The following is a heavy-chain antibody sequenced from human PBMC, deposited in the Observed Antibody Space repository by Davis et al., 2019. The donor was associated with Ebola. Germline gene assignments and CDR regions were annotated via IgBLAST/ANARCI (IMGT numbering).Heavy chain of an antibody. CDR3: ARLRGDHYYYYYGMDV. CDR1: GFTFSSYW. CDR2: IKQDGSEK. Sequence: GESLKISCAASGFTFSSYWMSWVRQAPGKGLEWVANIKQDGSEKYYVDSVKGRFTISRDKAKNSLYLQMNSLRAEDTAVYYCARLRGDHYYYYYGMDVWGQGTTVTVSS. D-gene: IGHD2-21*02. J-gene: IGHJ6*02. V-gene: IGHV3-7*03.